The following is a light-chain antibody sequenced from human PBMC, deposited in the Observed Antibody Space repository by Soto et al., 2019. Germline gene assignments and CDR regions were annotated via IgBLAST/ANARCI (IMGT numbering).Light chain of an antibody. CDR3: QQYNSYPT. CDR1: QDISSW. CDR2: AAS. V-gene: IGKV1D-16*01. Sequence: DIQMPQSPSSLSASVGASVPITCRASQDISSWLAWYQQNPGKAPKFLIYAASSLQSGVPSRFSGSGSGTEFTLTISSLQPDDFATYYRQQYNSYPTFGQGTKVDIK. J-gene: IGKJ1*01.